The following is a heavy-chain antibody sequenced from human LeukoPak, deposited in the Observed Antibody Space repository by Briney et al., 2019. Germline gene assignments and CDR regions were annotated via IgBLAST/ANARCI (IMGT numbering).Heavy chain of an antibody. V-gene: IGHV3-23*01. CDR2: ISSSGDIT. D-gene: IGHD3-22*01. CDR3: AKDRPNYYESNGHYYRLNGDY. CDR1: GFTFNNYV. Sequence: PGGSLRLSCAASGFTFNNYVMSWVRQAPGKGLEWVSAISSSGDITFYADSVKGRFTISRVNSRYTLYLQMNSLRAEDAAVYYCAKDRPNYYESNGHYYRLNGDYWGQGTLVTVSS. J-gene: IGHJ4*02.